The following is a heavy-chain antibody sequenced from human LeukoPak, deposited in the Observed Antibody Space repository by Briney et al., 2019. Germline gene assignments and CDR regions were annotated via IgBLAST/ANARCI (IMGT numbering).Heavy chain of an antibody. V-gene: IGHV5-51*01. CDR2: IYPGDSDT. D-gene: IGHD6-13*01. CDR3: ARQGSSLFGYGMDV. CDR1: GYSFISYL. Sequence: GESLKISCQGAGYSFISYLIGWVRQMPVKGLEWRGIIYPGDSDTRYSPSFQGQVTISADKSISTAYLQWSSLKASDTAMYYCARQGSSLFGYGMDVWGQGTTVTVSS. J-gene: IGHJ6*02.